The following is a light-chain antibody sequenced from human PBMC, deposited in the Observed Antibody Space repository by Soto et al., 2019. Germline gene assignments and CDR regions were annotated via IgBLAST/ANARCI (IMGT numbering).Light chain of an antibody. CDR2: GAS. V-gene: IGKV3-20*01. CDR3: QQYGSSPRT. CDR1: QSISSSF. Sequence: DIVLTQSPGTLSLSPGERATLSCRASQSISSSFLGWYQQKPGQAPRLLIYGASTRATGIPDRFSGSGSGTDFTLTISRLEAEDFAVYYCQQYGSSPRTFGQGTKVEV. J-gene: IGKJ1*01.